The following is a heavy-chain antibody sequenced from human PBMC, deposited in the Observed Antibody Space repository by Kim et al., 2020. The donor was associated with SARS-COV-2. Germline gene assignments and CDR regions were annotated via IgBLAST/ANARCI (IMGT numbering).Heavy chain of an antibody. CDR2: IIPIFGTE. J-gene: IGHJ3*02. CDR3: ARDLVGIAAAGTRDAFDI. CDR1: GGTFSSYA. D-gene: IGHD6-13*01. Sequence: SVKVSCKASGGTFSSYAISWVRQAPGQGLEWMGGIIPIFGTENYAQKFQGRVTITADESTSTAYMELSSLRSEDTAVYYCARDLVGIAAAGTRDAFDIWGQGTMVTVSS. V-gene: IGHV1-69*13.